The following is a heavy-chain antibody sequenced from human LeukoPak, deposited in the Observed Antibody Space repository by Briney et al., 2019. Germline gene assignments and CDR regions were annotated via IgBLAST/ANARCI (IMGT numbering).Heavy chain of an antibody. V-gene: IGHV3-30*18. D-gene: IGHD6-19*01. Sequence: GRSLRLSCAASGFTFSSYGMHWVRQAPGKGLEWVAVISYDGSNKYYADSVKGRFTISRDNSKSTLYLQMNSLRAEDTAVYYCAKDRTHSSGWYYFDYWGQGTLVTVSS. CDR3: AKDRTHSSGWYYFDY. CDR2: ISYDGSNK. CDR1: GFTFSSYG. J-gene: IGHJ4*02.